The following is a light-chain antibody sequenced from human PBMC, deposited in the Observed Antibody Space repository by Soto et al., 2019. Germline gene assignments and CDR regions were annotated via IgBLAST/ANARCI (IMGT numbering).Light chain of an antibody. V-gene: IGLV2-14*01. J-gene: IGLJ3*02. CDR1: SSDVGGYNY. Sequence: QSVLTQPASVSGSPGQSITISCTGTSSDVGGYNYVSWYQQHPGKAPKLMIYEVSNRPSGVSNRFSGSKSGNTASLTISGLQAEDEADYYCSSYTSSSTLVVVGGGTKVTVL. CDR3: SSYTSSSTLVV. CDR2: EVS.